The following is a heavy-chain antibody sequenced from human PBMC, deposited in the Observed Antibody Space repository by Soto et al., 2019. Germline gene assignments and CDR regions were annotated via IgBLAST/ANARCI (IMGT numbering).Heavy chain of an antibody. CDR1: GYTFTSYG. CDR3: ARVPYYYDSSLLAY. CDR2: ISAYNGNT. V-gene: IGHV1-18*01. D-gene: IGHD3-22*01. J-gene: IGHJ4*02. Sequence: QVPLVQSGAEVKKPGASVKVSCKASGYTFTSYGISWVRQAPGQGLEWMGWISAYNGNTNYAQKLQGRVTMTTDTSTSTAYMELRSLRSDDSAVYYCARVPYYYDSSLLAYWGQGTLVTVSS.